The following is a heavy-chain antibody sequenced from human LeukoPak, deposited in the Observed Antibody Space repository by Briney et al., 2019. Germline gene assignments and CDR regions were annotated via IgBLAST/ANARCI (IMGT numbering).Heavy chain of an antibody. J-gene: IGHJ4*02. D-gene: IGHD1-26*01. CDR2: ISGGGGST. V-gene: IGHV3-43*02. Sequence: GGSLRLSCAASGFTFDDYAMHWVRQAPGKGLEWVSLISGGGGSTYYADSVKGRFTISRDNSKNSLYLQMISLRTEDTALYYCAKDIPPATAAPVGFDYGGQGTLVTVSS. CDR3: AKDIPPATAAPVGFDY. CDR1: GFTFDDYA.